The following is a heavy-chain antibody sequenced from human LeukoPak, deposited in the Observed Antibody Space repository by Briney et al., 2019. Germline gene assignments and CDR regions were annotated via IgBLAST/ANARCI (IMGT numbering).Heavy chain of an antibody. D-gene: IGHD4-17*01. CDR1: GFTFSSYG. Sequence: PGGSLRLSCAASGFTFSSYGMHWVRQAPGKGLEWVAVIWYDGSNKYYADSVKGRFTISRDNSKNTLYLQMNSLRAEDTAVYYCASSDYGDYFDYWGQGTLVTVSS. J-gene: IGHJ4*02. V-gene: IGHV3-33*01. CDR3: ASSDYGDYFDY. CDR2: IWYDGSNK.